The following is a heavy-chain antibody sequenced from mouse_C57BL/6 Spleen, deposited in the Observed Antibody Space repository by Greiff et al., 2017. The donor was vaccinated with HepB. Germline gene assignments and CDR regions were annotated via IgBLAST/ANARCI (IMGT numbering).Heavy chain of an antibody. CDR3: ARDGSSYVRWYFDV. V-gene: IGHV4-1*01. D-gene: IGHD1-1*01. J-gene: IGHJ1*03. Sequence: GIDFSRYWMSWVRRAPGKGLEWIGEINPDSSTINYAPSLKDKFIISRDNAKNTLYLQMSKVRSEDTALYYCARDGSSYVRWYFDVWGTGTTVTVSS. CDR2: INPDSSTI. CDR1: GIDFSRYW.